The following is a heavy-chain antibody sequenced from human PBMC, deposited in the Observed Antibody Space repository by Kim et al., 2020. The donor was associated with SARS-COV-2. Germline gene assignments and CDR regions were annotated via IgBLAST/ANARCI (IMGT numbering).Heavy chain of an antibody. J-gene: IGHJ5*02. Sequence: SETLSLTCTVSGGSISSYYWSWIRQPPGKGLEWIGYIYYSGSTNYNPSLKSRVTISVDTSKNQFSLKLSSVTAADTAVYYCARGLPGLGDDYGDYVSQLGWFDPWGGGTLLSVS. D-gene: IGHD4-17*01. CDR3: ARGLPGLGDDYGDYVSQLGWFDP. CDR1: GGSISSYY. V-gene: IGHV4-59*01. CDR2: IYYSGST.